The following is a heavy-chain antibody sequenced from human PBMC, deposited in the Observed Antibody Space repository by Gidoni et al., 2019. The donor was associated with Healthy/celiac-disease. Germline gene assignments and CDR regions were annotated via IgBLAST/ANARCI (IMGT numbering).Heavy chain of an antibody. CDR2: IIPIFGTA. CDR3: AFPSLRGLTMGPWGMDV. V-gene: IGHV1-69*01. J-gene: IGHJ6*02. D-gene: IGHD3-10*01. CDR1: GGTFSSYA. Sequence: QVQLVQSGAEVKKPGSSVKVSCKASGGTFSSYAISWVRQAPGQGLEWMGGIIPIFGTANYAQKFQGRVTITADESTSTAYMELSSLRSEDTAVYYCAFPSLRGLTMGPWGMDVWGQGTTVTVSS.